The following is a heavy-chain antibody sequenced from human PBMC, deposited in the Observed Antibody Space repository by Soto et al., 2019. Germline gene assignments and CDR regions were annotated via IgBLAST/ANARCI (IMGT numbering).Heavy chain of an antibody. CDR3: ASMQWPRTFDY. V-gene: IGHV4-59*01. CDR1: GGPISSYY. CDR2: IYYSGST. J-gene: IGHJ4*02. D-gene: IGHD6-19*01. Sequence: QVQLQESGPGLVKPSETLSLTCTVSGGPISSYYWSWIRQPPGKGLEWIGYIYYSGSTNYNPSLKSRVTISVDTSKNQFSLKLSSVTAADTAVYYCASMQWPRTFDYWGQGTLVTVSS.